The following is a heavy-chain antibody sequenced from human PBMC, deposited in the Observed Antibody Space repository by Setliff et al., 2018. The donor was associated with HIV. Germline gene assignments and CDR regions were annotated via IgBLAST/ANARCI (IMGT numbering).Heavy chain of an antibody. CDR1: GFTFSSYS. V-gene: IGHV3-21*01. CDR3: VRDSQGYYDTGDFYYGRIDS. Sequence: GGSLRLSCAVSGFTFSSYSMSWVRQAPGKGLEWVSSISSSSSYIYYADSVKGRFTISRDNAKNSLYLQMNSLRAEDTAVYYCVRDSQGYYDTGDFYYGRIDSWGQGTLVTVSS. J-gene: IGHJ4*02. CDR2: ISSSSSYI. D-gene: IGHD3-22*01.